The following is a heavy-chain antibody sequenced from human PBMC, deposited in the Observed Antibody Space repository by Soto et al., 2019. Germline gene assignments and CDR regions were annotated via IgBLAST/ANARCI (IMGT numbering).Heavy chain of an antibody. CDR2: INHFGSP. V-gene: IGHV4-34*01. D-gene: IGHD3-3*01. CDR3: ASLSGGRFLDKGDY. J-gene: IGHJ4*02. CDR1: NGSFMVYY. Sequence: QVQLHQWGAGLLKPSEILSLTCAVYNGSFMVYYWTWVRQPPGKGLEWIGEINHFGSPNYNPSLKSRVAISIDTSKQQFSLRLNSLTAADTAVYYCASLSGGRFLDKGDYWGQGIQVTVSS.